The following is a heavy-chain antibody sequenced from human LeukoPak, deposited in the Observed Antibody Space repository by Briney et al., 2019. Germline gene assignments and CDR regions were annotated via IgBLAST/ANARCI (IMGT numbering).Heavy chain of an antibody. CDR3: ARGPGVPGVIFLI. CDR1: GGSFNGYY. D-gene: IGHD3-10*01. CDR2: INHSGST. J-gene: IGHJ4*02. V-gene: IGHV4-34*01. Sequence: SETLSLTCAVYGGSFNGYYWSWIRQPPGKGLEWIGEINHSGSTNYNPSLNSRVTISVDTSKNQFSLKLSSVTAADTAVYYCARGPGVPGVIFLIWGQGTLVTVSS.